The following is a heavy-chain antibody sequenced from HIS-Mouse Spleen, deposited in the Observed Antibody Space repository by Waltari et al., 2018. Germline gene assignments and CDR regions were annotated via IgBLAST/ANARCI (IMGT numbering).Heavy chain of an antibody. J-gene: IGHJ4*02. CDR1: GFTFRSYW. D-gene: IGHD7-27*01. CDR3: ARDGGTGDFDY. Sequence: EVQLVESGGGLVQPGGSLRLYCAASGFTFRSYWMSWVRQAPGKGLEWVANIKQDGSEKYYVDSVKGRFTISRDNAKNSLYLQMNSLRAEDTAVYYCARDGGTGDFDYWGQGTLVTVSS. CDR2: IKQDGSEK. V-gene: IGHV3-7*01.